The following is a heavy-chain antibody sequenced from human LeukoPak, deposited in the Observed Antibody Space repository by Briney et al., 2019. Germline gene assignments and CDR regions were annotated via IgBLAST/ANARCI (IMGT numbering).Heavy chain of an antibody. V-gene: IGHV3-23*01. CDR3: ARESSSSSGSTAWFDP. CDR2: ISGSGGST. J-gene: IGHJ5*02. D-gene: IGHD6-13*01. Sequence: PGGSLRLSCAASGFTFSSYAMSWVRQAPGKGLEWVSAISGSGGSTYYADSVKGRFTISRDNSKNTLYLQMNSLRAEDTAVYYCARESSSSSGSTAWFDPWGQGTLVTVSS. CDR1: GFTFSSYA.